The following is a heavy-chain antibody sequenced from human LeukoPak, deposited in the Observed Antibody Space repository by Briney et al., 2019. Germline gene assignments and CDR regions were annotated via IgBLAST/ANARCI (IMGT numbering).Heavy chain of an antibody. CDR3: AKSVKSFDILTGLDY. Sequence: GGSLRLSCAASGFTFSNYAMNWVRQAPGKGLEWVSGISASGGSTYYAGSVKGRFTISRDDSKNTLYLQMNSLRAEDTAIYYCAKSVKSFDILTGLDYWGQGTQVTVSS. CDR1: GFTFSNYA. D-gene: IGHD3-9*01. V-gene: IGHV3-23*01. CDR2: ISASGGST. J-gene: IGHJ4*02.